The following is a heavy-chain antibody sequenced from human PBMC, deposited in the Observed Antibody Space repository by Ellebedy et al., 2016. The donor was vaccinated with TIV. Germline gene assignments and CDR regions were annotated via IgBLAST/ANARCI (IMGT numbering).Heavy chain of an antibody. V-gene: IGHV1-46*01. CDR2: INSSGGSP. D-gene: IGHD3-22*01. J-gene: IGHJ3*01. CDR1: GYTFISFY. CDR3: ARGYYYDSSGLGNGLDV. Sequence: ASVKVSCXASGYTFISFYISWVRQAPGQGLEWMGIINSSGGSPTYARQFPGRFTMTRDPSSSTVYMDLSSLRSEDTAVYYCARGYYYDSSGLGNGLDVWGQGTMVTVSS.